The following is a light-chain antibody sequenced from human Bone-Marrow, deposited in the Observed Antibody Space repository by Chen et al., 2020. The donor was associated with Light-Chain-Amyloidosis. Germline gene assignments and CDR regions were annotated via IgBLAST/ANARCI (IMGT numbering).Light chain of an antibody. CDR2: DDS. V-gene: IGLV3-21*02. CDR3: QVWDRSSDRPV. Sequence: SYVLTQPSSVSVAPGQTATIACGGNNIGSTSVHWYQQTPGQAPLLVVYDDSDRPSGIPVRLSGSNAGNTATLTISRDEAGDEAGYYCQVWDRSSDRPVFGGGTKLTVL. CDR1: NIGSTS. J-gene: IGLJ3*02.